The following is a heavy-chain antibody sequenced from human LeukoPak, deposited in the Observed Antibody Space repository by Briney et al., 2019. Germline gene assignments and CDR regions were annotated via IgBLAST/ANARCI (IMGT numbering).Heavy chain of an antibody. CDR2: IWYDGSNK. Sequence: GGSLRLSCAASGFTFSRHGMHWVRQAPGKGLERMAVIWYDGSNKYYADSVKGRFTISRDNSKNPLYLQMNSLRVEDTAVYYCGRDLSRLIIDYWGQGTLVTVSS. CDR3: GRDLSRLIIDY. J-gene: IGHJ4*02. V-gene: IGHV3-33*01. CDR1: GFTFSRHG. D-gene: IGHD6-25*01.